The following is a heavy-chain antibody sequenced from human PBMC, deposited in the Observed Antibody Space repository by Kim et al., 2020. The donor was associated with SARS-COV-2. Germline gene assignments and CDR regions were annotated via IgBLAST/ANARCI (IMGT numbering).Heavy chain of an antibody. CDR1: GFTFSGSA. D-gene: IGHD2-15*01. V-gene: IGHV3-73*01. CDR3: TRRKEGYCSGGSCLYYYYYGMDV. Sequence: GGSLRLSCAASGFTFSGSAMHWVRQASGKGLEWVGRIRSKANSYATAYAASVKGRITISRDDLKNTAYLQMNSLKTEDTAVYYCTRRKEGYCSGGSCLYYYYYGMDVWGQGTTVTVSS. CDR2: IRSKANSYAT. J-gene: IGHJ6*02.